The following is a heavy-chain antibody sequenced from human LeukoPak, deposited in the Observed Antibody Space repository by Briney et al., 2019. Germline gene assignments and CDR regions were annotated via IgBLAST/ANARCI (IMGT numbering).Heavy chain of an antibody. CDR1: GYTLTSHY. J-gene: IGHJ4*02. CDR3: ARGLRGSSGWYGFDY. D-gene: IGHD6-19*01. V-gene: IGHV1-46*01. Sequence: ASVKVSCKASGYTLTSHYMHWVRQAPGQGLEWMGIINPSGGTTAYAQKFQGRVTMTRDTSTSTVYMELSSLRSEDTAVYYCARGLRGSSGWYGFDYWGQGTLVTVSS. CDR2: INPSGGTT.